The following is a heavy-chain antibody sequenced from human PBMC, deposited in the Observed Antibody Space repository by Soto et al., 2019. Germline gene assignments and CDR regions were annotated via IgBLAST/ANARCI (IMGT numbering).Heavy chain of an antibody. CDR2: IDPSDSYT. D-gene: IGHD6-6*01. V-gene: IGHV5-10-1*03. J-gene: IGHJ6*02. CDR3: AGRQDQGYGSSGGGYYYYGMDV. Sequence: EVQLVQSGAEVKKPGESLRISCKGSGYSFTSYWISWVRQMPGKGLEWMGRIDPSDSYTNYSPSFQGHVTISADKSISSADLQWSSLKDSDTAMYYCAGRQDQGYGSSGGGYYYYGMDVWGQGTTVSVSS. CDR1: GYSFTSYW.